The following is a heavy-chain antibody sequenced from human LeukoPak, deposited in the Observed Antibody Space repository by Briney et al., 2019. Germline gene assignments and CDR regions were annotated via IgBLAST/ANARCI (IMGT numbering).Heavy chain of an antibody. D-gene: IGHD6-19*01. CDR3: ARVRSSGWTRGYMDV. CDR1: GGSFSGYY. Sequence: SETLSLTCAVYGGSFSGYYWSWIRQPPGKGLEWIGEINHSGSTKHNPSLKSRVTISVDTSKNQISLKLSSVTAADTAVNYCARVRSSGWTRGYMDVWGKGTTVTVSS. V-gene: IGHV4-34*01. CDR2: INHSGST. J-gene: IGHJ6*03.